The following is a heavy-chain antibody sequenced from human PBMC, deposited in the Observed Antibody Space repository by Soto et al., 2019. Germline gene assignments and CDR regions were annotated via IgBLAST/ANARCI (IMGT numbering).Heavy chain of an antibody. V-gene: IGHV3-49*04. CDR1: GFIFDDYG. CDR3: TKWPGNAQSNFEH. D-gene: IGHD5-12*01. J-gene: IGHJ4*02. CDR2: IRNKASGGTT. Sequence: SLILSFTVSGFIFDDYGMSWGRQARGKGLECICSIRNKASGGTTEYAASVKGRFTISRDDSKSIAYLQMNSLKIEDTAVYYCTKWPGNAQSNFEHWVQGTQVTVSS.